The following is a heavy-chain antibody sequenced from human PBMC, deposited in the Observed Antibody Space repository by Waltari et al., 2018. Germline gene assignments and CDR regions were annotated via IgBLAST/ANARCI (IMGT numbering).Heavy chain of an antibody. D-gene: IGHD2-2*01. CDR2: MNPNSGNT. Sequence: QVQLVQSGAEVKKPGASVKVSCKASGYTFTSYDINWVRQAPGQGLEWMGWMNPNSGNTGYAQKFQGRVTMTRNTSISTAYMELSSLRSEDTAVYYCARQKGQLLLGYYYGMDVWGQGTTVTVSS. J-gene: IGHJ6*02. V-gene: IGHV1-8*01. CDR3: ARQKGQLLLGYYYGMDV. CDR1: GYTFTSYD.